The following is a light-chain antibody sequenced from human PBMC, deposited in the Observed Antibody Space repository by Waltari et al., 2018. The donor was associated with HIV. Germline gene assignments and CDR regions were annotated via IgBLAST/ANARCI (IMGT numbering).Light chain of an antibody. Sequence: EIVFTQSPDTLPLSPGERATPSSRASQIVGSNQLAWYQQRLRQTPRLLIYDAANRATSMPDRISGSGSGTDDTLTITRLEAEDFAVYYCQQYGSSPLFTFGPGTKVDIK. CDR1: QIVGSNQ. CDR3: QQYGSSPLFT. J-gene: IGKJ3*01. V-gene: IGKV3-20*01. CDR2: DAA.